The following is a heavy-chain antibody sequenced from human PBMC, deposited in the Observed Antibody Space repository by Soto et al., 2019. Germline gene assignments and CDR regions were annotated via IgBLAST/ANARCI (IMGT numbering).Heavy chain of an antibody. CDR2: ITYNGGST. CDR3: AKFRDCNYSYCFDF. CDR1: GFTFSSYG. Sequence: VQLVESGGGVVQPGRSLRLSCAASGFTFSSYGMNWVRQAPGKGLEWVSAITYNGGSTYYADSVKGRFTISRDNSKNTLYLQMNSLRAEDSGVYDSAKFRDCNYSYCFDFWGQGTLVTVSS. D-gene: IGHD2-21*01. V-gene: IGHV3-23*04. J-gene: IGHJ4*02.